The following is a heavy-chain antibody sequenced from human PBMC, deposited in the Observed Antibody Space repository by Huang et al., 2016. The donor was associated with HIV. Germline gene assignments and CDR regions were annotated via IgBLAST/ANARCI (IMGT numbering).Heavy chain of an antibody. D-gene: IGHD5-18*01. Sequence: VQLVQSGSELKKPGASVKLSCWASGYNFTTYALNWLRQAPGQGLEWMGWIKTKTGNPAYAQGFTGRFGFSLDTSVSTLYLQITGLKAGETAVYYCAGKWIQDYWGQGTLVTVSS. V-gene: IGHV7-4-1*02. CDR1: GYNFTTYA. CDR3: AGKWIQDY. J-gene: IGHJ4*02. CDR2: IKTKTGNP.